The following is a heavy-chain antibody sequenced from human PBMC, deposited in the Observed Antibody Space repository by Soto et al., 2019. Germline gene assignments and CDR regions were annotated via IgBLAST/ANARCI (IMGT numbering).Heavy chain of an antibody. CDR2: ISAYNGNT. Sequence: ASVKVSCKASGYTFTSYGISWVRQAPGQGLEWMGWISAYNGNTNYAQKHQGRVTMTTDTSTSTAYMELRSLRSDDTAVYYCARGYGSGSYYNVFAFDYWGQGTLVTVSS. CDR1: GYTFTSYG. D-gene: IGHD3-10*01. J-gene: IGHJ4*02. V-gene: IGHV1-18*01. CDR3: ARGYGSGSYYNVFAFDY.